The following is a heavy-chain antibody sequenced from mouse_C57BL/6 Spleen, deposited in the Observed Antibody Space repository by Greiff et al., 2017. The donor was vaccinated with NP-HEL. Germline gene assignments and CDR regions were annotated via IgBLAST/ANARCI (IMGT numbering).Heavy chain of an antibody. CDR2: IDPENGDT. D-gene: IGHD2-3*01. CDR1: GFNVKDDY. V-gene: IGHV14-4*01. CDR3: TTVDGYRGPY. J-gene: IGHJ4*01. Sequence: VQLQQSGAELVRPGASVKLSCTASGFNVKDDYMHWVKQRPEQGLEWIGWIDPENGDTEYASKFQGKATITADTSSNTAYLQLSSLTSEDTAVYYCTTVDGYRGPYWGQGTSVTVAS.